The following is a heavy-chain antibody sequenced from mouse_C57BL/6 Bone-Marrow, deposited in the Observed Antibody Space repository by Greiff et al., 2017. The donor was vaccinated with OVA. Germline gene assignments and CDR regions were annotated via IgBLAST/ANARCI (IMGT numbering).Heavy chain of an antibody. CDR3: ARYYGSSPFAY. CDR1: GYTFTSYW. D-gene: IGHD1-1*01. J-gene: IGHJ3*01. Sequence: VQLQQPGAELVKPGASAKLSCKASGYTFTSYWMHWVKQRPGQGLEWIGMIHPNSGSTNYNEKFKSKATLTVDKSSSTAYMQLSSLTSEDSAVYYCARYYGSSPFAYWGQGTLVTVSA. CDR2: IHPNSGST. V-gene: IGHV1-64*01.